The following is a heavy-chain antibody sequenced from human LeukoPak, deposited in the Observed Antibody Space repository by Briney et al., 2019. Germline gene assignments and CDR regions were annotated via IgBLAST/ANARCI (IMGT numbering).Heavy chain of an antibody. Sequence: SVKVSCKASGGTFSSYAISWVRQAPGQGLEWMGRIIPILGIANYAQKFQGRVTITADKSTSTAYMELSSLRSEDTAVYYCARDRGDGYNDCYYYGMDVWGQGTTVTVSS. D-gene: IGHD5-24*01. J-gene: IGHJ6*02. CDR1: GGTFSSYA. CDR3: ARDRGDGYNDCYYYGMDV. V-gene: IGHV1-69*04. CDR2: IIPILGIA.